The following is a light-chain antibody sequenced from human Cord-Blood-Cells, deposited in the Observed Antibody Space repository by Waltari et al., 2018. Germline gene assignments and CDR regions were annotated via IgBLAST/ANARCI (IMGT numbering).Light chain of an antibody. J-gene: IGLJ1*01. V-gene: IGLV2-23*02. CDR2: EVS. Sequence: QSALTQPPSASGSPGPSVTISCTGTSSDVGGYNYVSWYQQHPGKAPKRMIYEVSKRPSGVSNRFSGSKSGNTASLTISGLQAEDEADYYCCSYAGSSTFVFGTGTKVTVL. CDR3: CSYAGSSTFV. CDR1: SSDVGGYNY.